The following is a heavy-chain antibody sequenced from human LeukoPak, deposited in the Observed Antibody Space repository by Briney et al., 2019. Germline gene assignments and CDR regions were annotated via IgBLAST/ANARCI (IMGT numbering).Heavy chain of an antibody. J-gene: IGHJ3*02. CDR3: AKGSGLFGVVIIDAFDI. V-gene: IGHV3-23*01. D-gene: IGHD3-3*01. CDR2: ISGSGGST. CDR1: GFTFSSYA. Sequence: GGSLRLSCAASGFTFSSYAMSWVRQAPGKGLEWVSAISGSGGSTYYADSVKGRFTISRDNSKNTLYLQMNSLRAEDTAVYYCAKGSGLFGVVIIDAFDIWGQGTMVTVSS.